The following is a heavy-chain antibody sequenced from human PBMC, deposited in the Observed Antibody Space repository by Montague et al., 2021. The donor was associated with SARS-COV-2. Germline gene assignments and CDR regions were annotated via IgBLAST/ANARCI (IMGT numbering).Heavy chain of an antibody. V-gene: IGHV4-34*01. CDR3: ARGGSGTSDLAY. Sequence: SETLSLTCAVYGGSFSGYYWSWIRQPLGKGLEWIGEINHSGSTKYNPSLKSRVSMSVDKSWNQFSLRLTSVTAADTAIYYCARGGSGTSDLAYWGQGTLVTVSS. J-gene: IGHJ4*02. CDR2: INHSGST. D-gene: IGHD1-26*01. CDR1: GGSFSGYY.